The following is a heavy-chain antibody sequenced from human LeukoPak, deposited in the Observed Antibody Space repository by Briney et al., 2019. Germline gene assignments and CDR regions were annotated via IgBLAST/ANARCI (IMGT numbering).Heavy chain of an antibody. D-gene: IGHD1-26*01. Sequence: PGGSLRLSCAASGFTFSNAWMSWVRQAPGKGLEWVGRIKSKTDGGTTDYAAPVKGRFTISRDDSKNTLYLQMNSLKTEDTAVYYCTTYVGATIFDAFDIWGQGTMVTVSS. V-gene: IGHV3-15*01. CDR3: TTYVGATIFDAFDI. CDR2: IKSKTDGGTT. CDR1: GFTFSNAW. J-gene: IGHJ3*02.